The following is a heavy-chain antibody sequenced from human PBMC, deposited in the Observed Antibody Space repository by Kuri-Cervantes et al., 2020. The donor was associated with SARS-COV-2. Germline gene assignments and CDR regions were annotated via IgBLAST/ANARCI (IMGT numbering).Heavy chain of an antibody. J-gene: IGHJ6*03. CDR2: ISSSSSYI. V-gene: IGHV3-21*01. D-gene: IGHD4-11*01. CDR3: ARLPTVTTPHYYYYYMDV. Sequence: GGSLRLSCAASGFTFSSYSMDWVRQAPGKGLEWVSSISSSSSYIYYADSVKGRFTISRDNAKNSLYLQMSSLRAEDTAVYYCARLPTVTTPHYYYYYMDVWGKGTTVTVSS. CDR1: GFTFSSYS.